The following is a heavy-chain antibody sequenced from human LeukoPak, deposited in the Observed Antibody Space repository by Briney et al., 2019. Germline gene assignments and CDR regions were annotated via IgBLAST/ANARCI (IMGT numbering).Heavy chain of an antibody. J-gene: IGHJ6*02. D-gene: IGHD3-10*01. V-gene: IGHV3-53*01. CDR2: IYSGGST. CDR3: AREMRLRNGSGPPYYYYGMDV. Sequence: PGGSLRLSRAASGFTVSSNYMSWVRQAPGKGLEWVSIIYSGGSTYYADSVKGRFTISRDNSKNTLYLQMNSLRAEDTAVYYCAREMRLRNGSGPPYYYYGMDVWGQGTTVTVSS. CDR1: GFTVSSNY.